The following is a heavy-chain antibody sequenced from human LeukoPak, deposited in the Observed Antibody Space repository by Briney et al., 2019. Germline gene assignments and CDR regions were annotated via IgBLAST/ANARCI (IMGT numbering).Heavy chain of an antibody. D-gene: IGHD3-10*01. CDR2: ISYDGTNK. J-gene: IGHJ4*02. CDR3: AKYTSGTSYRGLDQ. Sequence: GGSLRLSCAASGFTFSNYAMHWGRQAPGKGLEWVAVISYDGTNKYYADSVKGWFTISRDDSKNTVYLQMNSLRAEDTAVYSCAKYTSGTSYRGLDQWGQGTLVTVSS. V-gene: IGHV3-30-3*02. CDR1: GFTFSNYA.